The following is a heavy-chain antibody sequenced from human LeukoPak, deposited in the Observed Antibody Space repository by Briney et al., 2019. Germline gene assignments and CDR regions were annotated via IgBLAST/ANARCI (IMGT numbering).Heavy chain of an antibody. CDR2: ISYSGGT. V-gene: IGHV4-59*01. CDR3: ARESSGWYLDY. J-gene: IGHJ4*02. CDR1: GGPISGYY. Sequence: SETLSLTCTVSGGPISGYYWTWIRQPPGKGLEWIGYISYSGGTNYNPSLKSRVTISVDTSTNQFSLKLSSVIAADTAVYYCARESSGWYLDYWGQGTLVTVSS. D-gene: IGHD6-19*01.